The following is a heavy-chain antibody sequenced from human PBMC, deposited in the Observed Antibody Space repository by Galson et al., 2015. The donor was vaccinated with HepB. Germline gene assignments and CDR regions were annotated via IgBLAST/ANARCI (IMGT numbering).Heavy chain of an antibody. V-gene: IGHV3-30-3*01. CDR3: ARALYYYDSSGYYPGY. J-gene: IGHJ4*02. CDR1: GFTFSSYA. D-gene: IGHD3-22*01. Sequence: SLRLSCAASGFTFSSYAMHWVRQAPGKGLEWVAVISYDGSNKYYADSVKGRFTISRDNSKNTLYLQMNSLRAEDTAVYYCARALYYYDSSGYYPGYWGQGTLVTVSS. CDR2: ISYDGSNK.